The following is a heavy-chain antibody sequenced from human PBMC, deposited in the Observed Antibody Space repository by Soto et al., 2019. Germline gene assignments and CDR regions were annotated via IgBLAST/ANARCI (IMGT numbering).Heavy chain of an antibody. CDR1: GGSISSSSYY. V-gene: IGHV4-39*01. Sequence: SETLSLTCTVSGGSISSSSYYWGWIRQPPGKGLEWIGSIYYSGSTYYNPSLKSRVTISVDTSKNQFSLKLSSVTAADTAVYYCARLRYDSSGYSYYFDYWGQGTLVTVSS. J-gene: IGHJ4*02. CDR3: ARLRYDSSGYSYYFDY. D-gene: IGHD3-22*01. CDR2: IYYSGST.